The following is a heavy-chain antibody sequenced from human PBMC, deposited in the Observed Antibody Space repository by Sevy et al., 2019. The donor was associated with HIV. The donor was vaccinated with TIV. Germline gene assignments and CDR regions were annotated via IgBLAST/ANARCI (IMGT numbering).Heavy chain of an antibody. J-gene: IGHJ5*02. CDR2: IYYSGST. CDR1: GDSISSSSYY. CDR3: ARHGSSGSYWSWFDP. Sequence: SETLSLTCTVSGDSISSSSYYWGWIRQPPGKGLEWIGSIYYSGSTYYNPSLKSRVTISVDTSKNQFSLKLSSVTAADTAVYYCARHGSSGSYWSWFDPWGQGTLVTVSS. V-gene: IGHV4-39*01. D-gene: IGHD1-26*01.